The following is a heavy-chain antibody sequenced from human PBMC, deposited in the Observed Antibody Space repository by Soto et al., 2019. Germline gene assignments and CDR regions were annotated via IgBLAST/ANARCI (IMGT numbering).Heavy chain of an antibody. CDR3: AKSRYGIYYYYGMDV. V-gene: IGHV3-23*01. CDR1: GFTFSSYA. CDR2: ISGSGGST. J-gene: IGHJ6*02. Sequence: GGSLRLSCAASGFTFSSYAMSWVRQAPGKGLEWVSAISGSGGSTYYADSVKGRLTISRDNSKNTLYLQMNSLRAEDTAVYYCAKSRYGIYYYYGMDVWGQGTTVTVSS. D-gene: IGHD3-9*01.